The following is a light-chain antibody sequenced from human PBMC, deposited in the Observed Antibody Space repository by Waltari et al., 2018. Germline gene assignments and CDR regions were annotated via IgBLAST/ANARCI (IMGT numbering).Light chain of an antibody. CDR2: AAS. J-gene: IGKJ1*01. CDR1: QGISSY. V-gene: IGKV1-8*01. CDR3: QQYYSNPAT. Sequence: AIRITQSPSSLSASTGDRVTITCRASQGISSYLAWYQQKPGKAPKVLIYAASTFQSGVPSRFSGSGSGTDFTLTISCLQSEDFAIYYCQQYYSNPATFGQGTKVAIK.